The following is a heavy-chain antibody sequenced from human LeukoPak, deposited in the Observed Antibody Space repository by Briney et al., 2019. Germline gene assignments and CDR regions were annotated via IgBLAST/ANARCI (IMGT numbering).Heavy chain of an antibody. CDR2: IYSGGST. CDR1: GFTFSSYS. CDR3: ARDGIMYYYDSSGPDYYFDY. V-gene: IGHV3-66*01. D-gene: IGHD3-22*01. J-gene: IGHJ4*02. Sequence: GGSLRLSCAASGFTFSSYSMNWVRQAPGKGLEWVPVIYSGGSTYYADSVKGRFTISRDNSKNTLYLQMNSPRAEDTAVYYCARDGIMYYYDSSGPDYYFDYWGQGTLVTVSS.